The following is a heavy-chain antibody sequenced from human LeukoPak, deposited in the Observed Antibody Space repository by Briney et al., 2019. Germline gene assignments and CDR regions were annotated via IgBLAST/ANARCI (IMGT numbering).Heavy chain of an antibody. CDR3: ARDDARADNAFDL. V-gene: IGHV3-21*01. D-gene: IGHD2-15*01. CDR1: GFTFSTYN. Sequence: GGSLRLSCAASGFTFSTYNMLWARQAPGKGLEWVSSISSSSSYIYYADSVKGRFTISRDNAKNSLYLQMNSLRAEDTAVYYCARDDARADNAFDLWGQGTTVTVSS. J-gene: IGHJ3*01. CDR2: ISSSSSYI.